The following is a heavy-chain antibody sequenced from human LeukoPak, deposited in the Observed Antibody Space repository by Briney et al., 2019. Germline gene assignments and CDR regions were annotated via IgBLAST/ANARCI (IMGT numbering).Heavy chain of an antibody. Sequence: SETLSLTCTVSGGSISSYYWSWIRQPPGKGLEWIGYMDDSGSTNYNPSLTSRVTISEDTSKNQLSLKLGSVAAADTAVYYCARHSSGSGGAFQYWGQGTPVTVSS. J-gene: IGHJ4*02. CDR3: ARHSSGSGGAFQY. CDR2: MDDSGST. D-gene: IGHD6-19*01. CDR1: GGSISSYY. V-gene: IGHV4-59*08.